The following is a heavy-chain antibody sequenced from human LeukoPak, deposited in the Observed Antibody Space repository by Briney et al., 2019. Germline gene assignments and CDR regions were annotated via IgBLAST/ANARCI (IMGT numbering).Heavy chain of an antibody. Sequence: PGGSLRLSCAASGFTFSTYGMHWVRQAPGKGLEWVAVISYDGSNEYYADSVKGRFTISRDNSKNTLYLQMNSLRAEDTAVYYCARVLRNDYGDYGTLGYWGQGTLVTVSS. J-gene: IGHJ4*02. CDR2: ISYDGSNE. CDR3: ARVLRNDYGDYGTLGY. CDR1: GFTFSTYG. V-gene: IGHV3-30*03. D-gene: IGHD4-17*01.